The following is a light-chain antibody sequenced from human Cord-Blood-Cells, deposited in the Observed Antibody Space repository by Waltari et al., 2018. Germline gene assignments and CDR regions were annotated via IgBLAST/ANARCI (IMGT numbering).Light chain of an antibody. Sequence: AIRMTQSPSSFSASTGDRVTITCRASQGISSYLAWYQQKPGKAPKLLIYAASTLQSVVPSRFSCSGSGTDFTLTISCLQSEDFATYYCQQYYSYPPWTFGQGTKVEIK. CDR2: AAS. CDR3: QQYYSYPPWT. V-gene: IGKV1-8*01. CDR1: QGISSY. J-gene: IGKJ1*01.